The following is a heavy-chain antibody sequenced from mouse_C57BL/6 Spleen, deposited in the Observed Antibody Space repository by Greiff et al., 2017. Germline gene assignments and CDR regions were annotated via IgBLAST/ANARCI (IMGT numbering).Heavy chain of an antibody. CDR2: ISYDGSN. CDR3: AREDSNYEFFY. Sequence: EVQVVESGPGLVKPSQSLSLTCSVTGYSITSGYYWNWIRQFPGNKLEWMGYISYDGSNNYNPSLKNRISITRDTSKNQFFLKLNSVTTEDTATYYCAREDSNYEFFYWGQGTTLTVSS. D-gene: IGHD2-5*01. V-gene: IGHV3-6*01. CDR1: GYSITSGYY. J-gene: IGHJ2*01.